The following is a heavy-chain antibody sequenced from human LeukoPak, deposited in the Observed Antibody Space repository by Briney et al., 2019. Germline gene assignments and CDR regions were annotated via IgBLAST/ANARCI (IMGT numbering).Heavy chain of an antibody. Sequence: SETLSLTCAVYIDSFSSYHWNWIRQTPAKGMEWIGEVNESGGTNISPSLRSRVILSVDTSKNQFSLKLISVTAADTAMYYCARGQGATVPQVGKNWFDPWGQGTRVTVSS. J-gene: IGHJ5*02. V-gene: IGHV4-34*01. D-gene: IGHD1-26*01. CDR1: IDSFSSYH. CDR3: ARGQGATVPQVGKNWFDP. CDR2: VNESGGT.